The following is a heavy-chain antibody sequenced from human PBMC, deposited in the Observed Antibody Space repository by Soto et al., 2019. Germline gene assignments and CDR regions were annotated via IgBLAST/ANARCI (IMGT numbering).Heavy chain of an antibody. D-gene: IGHD6-25*01. J-gene: IGHJ5*01. CDR2: ISKDGMNK. CDR3: ARDMYSRDYLVKWFES. CDR1: GFSFSSYA. Sequence: QVRLVESGGGVVQPGRSLRISCTASGFSFSSYAMYWFRQPPGKGLEWVAVISKDGMNKNYADSVKGRVTVSTDNANSSLDLQLNSLRGEDTAKYDCARDMYSRDYLVKWFESWVQGTLVTVSS. V-gene: IGHV3-30*04.